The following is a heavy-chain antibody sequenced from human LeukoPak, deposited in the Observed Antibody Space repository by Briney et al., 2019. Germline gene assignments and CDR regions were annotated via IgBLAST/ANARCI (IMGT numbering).Heavy chain of an antibody. V-gene: IGHV3-23*01. J-gene: IGHJ4*02. Sequence: QPGGSLRLSCAASGFTFSSHAMSWVRQAPGKGLEWVSSIGGSGKNTFYADAVKGRFTISRDNSKDTLYLQTNSLRAEDTAVYYCAKDLETINPTMDWGQGTLVTVSS. CDR3: AKDLETINPTMD. CDR2: IGGSGKNT. CDR1: GFTFSSHA. D-gene: IGHD3-10*01.